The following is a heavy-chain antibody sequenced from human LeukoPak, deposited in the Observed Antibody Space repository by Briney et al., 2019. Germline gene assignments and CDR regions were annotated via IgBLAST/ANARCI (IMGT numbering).Heavy chain of an antibody. D-gene: IGHD3-22*01. CDR3: ARRIVVITTLDY. Sequence: SETLCLTCAVYGGSFSGYYWSWIRQPPGKGLEWIREINHNGSTNYNPSLKSRVTISVDMSKNKFSLKLSSVTAADTAVSYCARRIVVITTLDYWGQGTLVTVSS. V-gene: IGHV4-34*01. J-gene: IGHJ4*02. CDR1: GGSFSGYY. CDR2: INHNGST.